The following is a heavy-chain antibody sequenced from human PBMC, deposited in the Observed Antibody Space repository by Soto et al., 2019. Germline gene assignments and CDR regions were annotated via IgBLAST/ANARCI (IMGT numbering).Heavy chain of an antibody. CDR1: GFTFSSYA. CDR2: ISGSGGST. V-gene: IGHV3-23*01. D-gene: IGHD3-10*01. Sequence: GGSLRLSCAASGFTFSSYAMSWVRQAPGKGLEWVSAISGSGGSTYYADSVKGRSTISRDGSKNTLYLQMNSLRAEDPAVYYCWRSGLEIIIPPLEYWGQGTLVSVS. CDR3: WRSGLEIIIPPLEY. J-gene: IGHJ4*02.